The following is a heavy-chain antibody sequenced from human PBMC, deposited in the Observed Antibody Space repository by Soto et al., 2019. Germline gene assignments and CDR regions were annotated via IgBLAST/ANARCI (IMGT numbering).Heavy chain of an antibody. V-gene: IGHV3-23*01. CDR2: IRGSGAET. CDR1: GFSFSNYA. CDR3: ARSEGAEGVVWFDT. J-gene: IGHJ5*02. Sequence: EVHLLESGGDLVQPGGSRRVSCVASGFSFSNYAMSWVRQAPGKGLEWVSGIRGSGAETHYADSVNGRFTISRDNSKNTVCLEMRSVNVRDTAVYYCARSEGAEGVVWFDTWGRGTLVTVSS. D-gene: IGHD1-26*01.